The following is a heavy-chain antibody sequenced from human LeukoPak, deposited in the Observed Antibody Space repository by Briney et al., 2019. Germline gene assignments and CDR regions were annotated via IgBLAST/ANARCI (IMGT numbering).Heavy chain of an antibody. D-gene: IGHD3-16*01. CDR1: GGTFSSYA. CDR3: ARGRGSYAALDAFDI. V-gene: IGHV1-69*01. Sequence: ASAKVSCKASGGTFSSYAISWVRQAPGQGLEWMGGIIPIFGTANYAQKFQGGVTITADESTSTAYMELSSLRSEDTAVYYCARGRGSYAALDAFDIWGQGTMVTVSS. J-gene: IGHJ3*02. CDR2: IIPIFGTA.